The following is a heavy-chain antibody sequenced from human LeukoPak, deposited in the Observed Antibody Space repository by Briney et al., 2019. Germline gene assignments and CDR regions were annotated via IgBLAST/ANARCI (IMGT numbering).Heavy chain of an antibody. V-gene: IGHV4-59*01. D-gene: IGHD3-16*01. CDR3: ARDGGLISDYAFHI. Sequence: SETLSLTCTVSGXSFSSYYWNWIRQPPGKGLEWIGYIYYSGSTNYNPSLKSRVTISVDTSKNQFSLRLSSVTAADTAVYYCARDGGLISDYAFHIWGQGTMVTVSS. J-gene: IGHJ3*02. CDR1: GXSFSSYY. CDR2: IYYSGST.